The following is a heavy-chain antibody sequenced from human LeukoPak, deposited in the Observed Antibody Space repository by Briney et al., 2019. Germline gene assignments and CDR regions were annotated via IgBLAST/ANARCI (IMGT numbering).Heavy chain of an antibody. CDR1: GGTFSSYS. J-gene: IGHJ5*02. CDR3: ARDSMLTMVRGPYNWFDP. V-gene: IGHV1-69*13. D-gene: IGHD3-10*01. Sequence: ASVKVSCKAFGGTFSSYSISWVRQAPGQGLEWMGGVIPIFGTANYAQKFQGRATITADESTSTAYMELSSLRSEDTAVYYCARDSMLTMVRGPYNWFDPWGQGTLVTVSS. CDR2: VIPIFGTA.